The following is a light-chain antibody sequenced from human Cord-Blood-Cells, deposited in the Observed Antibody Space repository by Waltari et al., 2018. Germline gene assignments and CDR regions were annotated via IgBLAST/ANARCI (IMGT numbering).Light chain of an antibody. CDR2: DNR. J-gene: IGLJ1*01. CDR3: QSYDSSLSGYV. V-gene: IGLV1-40*01. CDR1: RSNIGAAYA. Sequence: QSVLTQPPSVSGDPGQRVTISCTGCRSNIGAAYAAHWYPQLPGTAPKLLIYDNRNRPSGVPDRFSGSNSGTSASLAITGLQAEDEADYYCQSYDSSLSGYVFGTGTKVTVL.